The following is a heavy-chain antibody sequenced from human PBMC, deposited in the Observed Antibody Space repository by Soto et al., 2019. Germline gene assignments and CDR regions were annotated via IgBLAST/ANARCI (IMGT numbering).Heavy chain of an antibody. CDR2: ISSSSSYI. V-gene: IGHV3-21*01. J-gene: IGHJ6*02. Sequence: PGGSLRLSCAASGFTFSSYSMNWVRQAPGKGPEWVSSISSSSSYIYYADSVKGRFTISRDNAKNSLYLQMNSLRAEDTAVYYCAREDSGSYFRPFYGMDVWGQGTTVTVSS. CDR1: GFTFSSYS. D-gene: IGHD1-26*01. CDR3: AREDSGSYFRPFYGMDV.